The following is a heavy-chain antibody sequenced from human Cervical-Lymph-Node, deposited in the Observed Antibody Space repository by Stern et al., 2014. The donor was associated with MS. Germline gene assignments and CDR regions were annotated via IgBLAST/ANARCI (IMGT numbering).Heavy chain of an antibody. Sequence: QVQLQESGPGLVKPSGTLSLTCAVSGGPVSSTNWWSWVRQSPGKGLEWIGNIYHSGASNYRPSQGSQVAIPLDNAKTHLSLHVTSVTAADTAVYYCARERQQYCNSEGCSYWYFDLWGRGTLVTVSS. J-gene: IGHJ2*01. CDR1: GGPVSSTNW. D-gene: IGHD2/OR15-2a*01. V-gene: IGHV4-4*02. CDR3: ARERQQYCNSEGCSYWYFDL. CDR2: IYHSGAS.